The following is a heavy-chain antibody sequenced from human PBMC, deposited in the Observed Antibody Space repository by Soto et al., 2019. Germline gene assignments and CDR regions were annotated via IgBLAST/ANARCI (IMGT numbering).Heavy chain of an antibody. CDR1: GFSFDDYA. Sequence: EVQLVESGGGLVQPGGSLRLSCAASGFSFDDYAMHWVRQAPGKGLEWVSGISWNSGYIGYADSVKGRFTISRDNVKNSLYLQVNSLRAEDTALYYCGRGKSGRYYFDYWGQGTLVTVSS. CDR3: GRGKSGRYYFDY. J-gene: IGHJ4*02. V-gene: IGHV3-9*01. CDR2: ISWNSGYI. D-gene: IGHD3-3*01.